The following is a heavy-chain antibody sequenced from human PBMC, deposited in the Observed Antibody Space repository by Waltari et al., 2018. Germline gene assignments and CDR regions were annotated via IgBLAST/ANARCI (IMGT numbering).Heavy chain of an antibody. J-gene: IGHJ4*02. CDR2: IYYSGST. V-gene: IGHV4-39*07. D-gene: IGHD3-3*01. Sequence: QLQLQESGPGLVKPSETLSLTCTVSGGSISSSSYYWGWIRQPPGKGLEWIGSIYYSGSTYYNPSLKSRVTISVDTSKNQFSLKLSSVTAADTAVYYCARDLRPYYDFWSGYYRGYFDYWGQGTLVTVSS. CDR1: GGSISSSSYY. CDR3: ARDLRPYYDFWSGYYRGYFDY.